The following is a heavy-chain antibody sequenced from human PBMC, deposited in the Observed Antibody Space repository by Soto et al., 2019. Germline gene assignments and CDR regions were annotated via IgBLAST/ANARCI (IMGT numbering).Heavy chain of an antibody. CDR3: ARAKTESCYPYYYYYYGMDV. D-gene: IGHD3-16*02. V-gene: IGHV3-30-3*01. CDR1: GFTFSSYA. J-gene: IGHJ6*02. Sequence: GGSLRLSCAASGFTFSSYAMHWVRQAPGKGLGWVAVISYDGSNKYYADSVKGRFTISRDNSKNTLYLQMNSLRAEDTAVYYCARAKTESCYPYYYYYYGMDVWGQGTTVTVSS. CDR2: ISYDGSNK.